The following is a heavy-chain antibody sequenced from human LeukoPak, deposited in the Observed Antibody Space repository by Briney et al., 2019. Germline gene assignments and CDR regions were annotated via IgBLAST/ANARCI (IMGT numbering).Heavy chain of an antibody. V-gene: IGHV3-48*04. J-gene: IGHJ4*02. CDR3: ARESGWYNPLDY. D-gene: IGHD6-19*01. CDR2: ISGSGNTI. CDR1: GFTFSSYG. Sequence: PGGSLRLSCAASGFTFSSYGMHWVRQAPGKGLEWVSYISGSGNTIYYADSVKGRFTISRDNAKNSLYLQMNSLGADDTAVYYCARESGWYNPLDYWGQGTLVTVSS.